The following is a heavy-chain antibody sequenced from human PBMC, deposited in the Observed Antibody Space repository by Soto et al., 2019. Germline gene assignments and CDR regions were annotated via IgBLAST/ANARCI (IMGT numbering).Heavy chain of an antibody. V-gene: IGHV4-39*01. J-gene: IGHJ4*02. Sequence: SETLSLTCTVSGGSISSSSYYWGWIRQPPGKGLEWIGSIYYSGSTYYNPSLKSRVTISVDTSKNQFSLKLSSVTAADTAVYYCARQAGGDILTGYSQYYFDYWGQGTLVTVSS. CDR3: ARQAGGDILTGYSQYYFDY. CDR1: GGSISSSSYY. CDR2: IYYSGST. D-gene: IGHD3-9*01.